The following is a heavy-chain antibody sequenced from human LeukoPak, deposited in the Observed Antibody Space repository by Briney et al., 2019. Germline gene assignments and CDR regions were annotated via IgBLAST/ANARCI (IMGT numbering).Heavy chain of an antibody. V-gene: IGHV4-39*07. CDR2: IYYSGST. J-gene: IGHJ4*02. CDR1: GGSISSSSCY. Sequence: SETLSLTCTVSGGSISSSSCYWGWIRQPPGKGLEWIGSIYYSGSTYYNPSLKSRVTISLDTSKNQFSLKLSSVAAADTAVYYCARAGNPSDSSAYHLFDYWGQGTLVTVSS. CDR3: ARAGNPSDSSAYHLFDY. D-gene: IGHD3-22*01.